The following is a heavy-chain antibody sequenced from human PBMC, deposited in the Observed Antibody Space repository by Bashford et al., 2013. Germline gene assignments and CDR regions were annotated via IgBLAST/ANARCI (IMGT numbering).Heavy chain of an antibody. Sequence: GGSLRLSCAASSNYIIHWVRQAPGKGLDWVAATSHDGVGKYYADSVKGRFTISRDNSKNTVYLEINSLRLDDTAVYYCAKEKGSSGYAGWFDPWGQGTLVTVSS. CDR1: SNYI. CDR2: TSHDGVGK. J-gene: IGHJ5*02. V-gene: IGHV3-30-3*01. D-gene: IGHD5-12*01. CDR3: AKEKGSSGYAGWFDP.